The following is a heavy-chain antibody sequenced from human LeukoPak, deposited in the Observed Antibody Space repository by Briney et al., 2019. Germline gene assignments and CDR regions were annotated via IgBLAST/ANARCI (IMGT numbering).Heavy chain of an antibody. CDR3: TTSKTTGGYYFDY. D-gene: IGHD4-17*01. CDR1: GFTFNQYA. J-gene: IGHJ4*02. CDR2: IKSKTDGGTT. Sequence: PGGSLRLSCVASGFTFNQYAMSWVRQAPGKGLEWVGRIKSKTDGGTTDYAAPVKGRFTISRDDSKNTLYLQMNSLKTEDTAVYYCTTSKTTGGYYFDYWGQGTLVTVSS. V-gene: IGHV3-15*01.